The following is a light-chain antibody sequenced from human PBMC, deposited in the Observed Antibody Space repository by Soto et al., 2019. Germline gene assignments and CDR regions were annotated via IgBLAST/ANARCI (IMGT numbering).Light chain of an antibody. CDR3: QQRSNWPVT. V-gene: IGKV3-11*01. J-gene: IGKJ1*01. CDR2: DAS. Sequence: EIVLTKSPATLSLSPGESATLSCRASQSVSSYFAWYQQKPGQAPRLLIYDASSRATGIPARFSGSGSGTDFTLTISSLEPEDFAVYYCQQRSNWPVTFGQGTKVEIK. CDR1: QSVSSY.